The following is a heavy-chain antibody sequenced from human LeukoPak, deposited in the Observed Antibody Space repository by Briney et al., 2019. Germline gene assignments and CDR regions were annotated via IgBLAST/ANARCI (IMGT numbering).Heavy chain of an antibody. D-gene: IGHD2-15*01. V-gene: IGHV4-59*01. Sequence: VXXXSXXDYFWSWIRQPPGKGXXWIGYIYYSGTTSYNPSLXSRVTISVDTSKNQFSLRLTSVTAADTAVYYCXXXXXXXXXXXXXLGYYFDYWGQGTLVTVSS. J-gene: IGHJ4*02. CDR2: IYYSGTT. CDR3: XXXXXXXXXXXXXLGYYFDY. CDR1: XXSXXDYF.